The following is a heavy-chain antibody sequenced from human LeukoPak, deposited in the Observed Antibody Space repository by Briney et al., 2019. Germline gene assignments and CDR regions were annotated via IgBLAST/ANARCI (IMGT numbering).Heavy chain of an antibody. J-gene: IGHJ4*02. Sequence: KPSETLSLTCAVYGGSFSGYYWSWFRQPPEKGLEWIGEINRSGSTNYNPSLKSRVTISVDTSKNQFSLKLSSVTAADTAVYYCARVGDQYSSSPLNYFDYWGQGTLVTVSS. CDR2: INRSGST. D-gene: IGHD6-13*01. CDR1: GGSFSGYY. V-gene: IGHV4-34*01. CDR3: ARVGDQYSSSPLNYFDY.